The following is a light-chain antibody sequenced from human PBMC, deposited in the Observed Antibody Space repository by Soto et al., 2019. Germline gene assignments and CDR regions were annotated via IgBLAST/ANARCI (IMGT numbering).Light chain of an antibody. Sequence: EIMMSQSPATVSVSPGERATLSCRASQSISTELAWYQQKPGQPPRLLIYSASTRATGVPARFTGSGSGSEFTLTISGLQSEDFAVYYCQQGHNWPLTFGQGTRLEI. CDR2: SAS. J-gene: IGKJ2*01. CDR1: QSISTE. V-gene: IGKV3-15*01. CDR3: QQGHNWPLT.